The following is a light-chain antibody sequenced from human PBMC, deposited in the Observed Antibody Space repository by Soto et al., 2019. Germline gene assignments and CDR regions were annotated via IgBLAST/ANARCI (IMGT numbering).Light chain of an antibody. Sequence: SYELTQPASVSVAPGQTASITCGGNVIGSISVHWYQQKPGQAPVLVVFDDTDRPSGIPERFSGYNSRNTATLTISRVEAGDEADYSCQVWDSSSDHVIFGGGTKLTVL. CDR3: QVWDSSSDHVI. J-gene: IGLJ2*01. CDR2: DDT. V-gene: IGLV3-21*02. CDR1: VIGSIS.